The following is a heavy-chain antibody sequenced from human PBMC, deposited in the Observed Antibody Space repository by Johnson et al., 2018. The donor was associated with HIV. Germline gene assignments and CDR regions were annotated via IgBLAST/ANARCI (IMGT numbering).Heavy chain of an antibody. CDR1: GFTFSSYA. D-gene: IGHD3-3*01. J-gene: IGHJ3*02. CDR3: AKEITIFGVVRDDAFDI. V-gene: IGHV3-23*04. CDR2: ISGSGGST. Sequence: VQLVESGGGVVQPGRSLRLSCAASGFTFSSYAMHWVRQAPGKGLEWVSGISGSGGSTYYADSVKGRFTISRDNSKNTLYLQMNSLRAEDTAVYYCAKEITIFGVVRDDAFDIWGQGTMVTVSS.